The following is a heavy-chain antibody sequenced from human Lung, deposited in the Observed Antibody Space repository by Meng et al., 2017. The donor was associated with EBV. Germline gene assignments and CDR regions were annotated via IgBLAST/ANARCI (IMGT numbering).Heavy chain of an antibody. D-gene: IGHD4-17*01. CDR3: AKLYGDDEDY. CDR1: GFTFSSYG. J-gene: IGHJ4*02. CDR2: ISYDGSNK. V-gene: IGHV3-30*18. Sequence: GELGEAGGGVGQPGRSLRLSCAASGFTFSSYGMHWVRQAPGKGLEWVAVISYDGSNKYYADSVKGRFTISRDNSKNTLYLQMNSLRAEDTAVYYCAKLYGDDEDYWGQGTLVTVSS.